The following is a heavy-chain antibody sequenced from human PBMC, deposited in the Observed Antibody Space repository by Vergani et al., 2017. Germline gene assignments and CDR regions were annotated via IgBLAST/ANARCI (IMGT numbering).Heavy chain of an antibody. CDR2: IKQDGSEK. J-gene: IGHJ4*02. V-gene: IGHV3-7*01. D-gene: IGHD2-2*01. CDR3: ARDAYCSSTSCSGMFDY. Sequence: EVQLVESGGGLVQPGGSLRLSCAASGFTFSSCWMSWVRQAPGKGLEWVANIKQDGSEKYYVDSVKGRFTISRDNAKNSLYLQMNSLRAEDTAVYYCARDAYCSSTSCSGMFDYWGQGTLVTVSS. CDR1: GFTFSSCW.